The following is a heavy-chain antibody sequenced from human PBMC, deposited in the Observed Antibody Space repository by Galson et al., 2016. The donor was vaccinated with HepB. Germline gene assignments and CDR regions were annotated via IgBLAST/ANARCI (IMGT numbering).Heavy chain of an antibody. CDR2: IDWSDDK. CDR3: ARSSPKNGGDCYSLAS. V-gene: IGHV2-70*01. CDR1: AFSLNTSAVC. Sequence: PALVKPTQTLTLTCTFSAFSLNTSAVCVSWIRQPPGKALEWLALIDWSDDKFYSTSLKTRLSISRDTSKNHVVLRMTNVDPLDTATYYCARSSPKNGGDCYSLASWGQGTLVTVSS. D-gene: IGHD2-21*02. J-gene: IGHJ4*02.